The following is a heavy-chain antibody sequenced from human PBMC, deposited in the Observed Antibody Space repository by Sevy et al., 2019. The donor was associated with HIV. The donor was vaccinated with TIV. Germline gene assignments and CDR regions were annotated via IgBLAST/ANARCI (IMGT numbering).Heavy chain of an antibody. CDR1: GDSISSYF. CDR2: VYFTGNT. CDR3: ARDSTTRPRVLDY. Sequence: GSLRLSCSVSGDSISSYFWTWVRQSPGKGLEWIGNVYFTGNTDYSPSLKSRVTLSLDTSKSQFSLTLKSVTAADTAIYCCARDSTTRPRVLDYWGQGTLVTVSS. J-gene: IGHJ4*02. V-gene: IGHV4-59*01. D-gene: IGHD1-1*01.